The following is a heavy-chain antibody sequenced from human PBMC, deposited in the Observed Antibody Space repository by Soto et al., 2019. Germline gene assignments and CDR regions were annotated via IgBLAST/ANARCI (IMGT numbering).Heavy chain of an antibody. J-gene: IGHJ4*02. Sequence: SETLSLTCAVYGGSFSGYYWSWIRQPPGKGLEWIGEINHSGSTNYNPSLKSRVTISVDTSKNQFSLKLSSVTAADTAVYYCARVWAYRSSWNALGFGTLNDYWGQGTLVTVSS. D-gene: IGHD6-13*01. CDR3: ARVWAYRSSWNALGFGTLNDY. CDR1: GGSFSGYY. V-gene: IGHV4-34*01. CDR2: INHSGST.